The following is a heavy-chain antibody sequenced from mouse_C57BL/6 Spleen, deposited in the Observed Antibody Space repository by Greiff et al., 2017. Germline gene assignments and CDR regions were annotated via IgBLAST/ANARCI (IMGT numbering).Heavy chain of an antibody. Sequence: VMLVESGPELVKPGASVKISCKASGYAFSSSWMNWVKQRPGKGLEWIGRIYPGDGDTNYNGKFKGKATLTADKSSSTAYMQLSSLTSEDSAVYFCARSNYYDAMDYWGQGTSVTVSS. D-gene: IGHD1-1*01. CDR1: GYAFSSSW. CDR3: ARSNYYDAMDY. CDR2: IYPGDGDT. J-gene: IGHJ4*01. V-gene: IGHV1-82*01.